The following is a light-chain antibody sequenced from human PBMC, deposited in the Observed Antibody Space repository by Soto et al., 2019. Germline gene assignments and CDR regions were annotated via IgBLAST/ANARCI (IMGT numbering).Light chain of an antibody. Sequence: DIRVTQAPPTLSASVGDRVTITFRASQTITTWMAWYQQKPGKAPKVLIYDASSLESGVPSRFSGSGSGTEFTLTISSLQPDDFATYYCQQYNSYCTFGQGTKVDIK. J-gene: IGKJ1*01. V-gene: IGKV1-5*01. CDR1: QTITTW. CDR3: QQYNSYCT. CDR2: DAS.